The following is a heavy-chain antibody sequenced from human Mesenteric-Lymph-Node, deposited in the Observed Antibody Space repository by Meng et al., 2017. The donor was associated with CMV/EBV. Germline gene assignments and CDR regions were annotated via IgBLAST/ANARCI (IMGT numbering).Heavy chain of an antibody. CDR2: INPNSGGT. D-gene: IGHD2-2*01. Sequence: YTFTGYYMHWVRQAPGQGLEWMGWINPNSGGTNYAQKFQGRVTMTRDMSISTAYMELSRLRSDDTAVYYCARADRSSTSCQIGDWFDPWGQGTLVTVSS. CDR3: ARADRSSTSCQIGDWFDP. J-gene: IGHJ5*02. V-gene: IGHV1-2*02. CDR1: YTFTGYY.